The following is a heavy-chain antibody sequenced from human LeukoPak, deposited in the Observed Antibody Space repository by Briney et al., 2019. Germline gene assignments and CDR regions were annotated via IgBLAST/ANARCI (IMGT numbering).Heavy chain of an antibody. CDR1: GFTFNSYS. Sequence: GSLRLSCAASGFTFNSYSMNWVRQPPGKGLEWIGEINHSGSTNYNPSLKSRVTISVDTSKNQFSLKLSSVTAADTAVYYCARVIRRGYSRGPVDYGGQGTLVTVSS. D-gene: IGHD6-19*01. J-gene: IGHJ4*02. CDR2: INHSGST. CDR3: ARVIRRGYSRGPVDY. V-gene: IGHV4-34*01.